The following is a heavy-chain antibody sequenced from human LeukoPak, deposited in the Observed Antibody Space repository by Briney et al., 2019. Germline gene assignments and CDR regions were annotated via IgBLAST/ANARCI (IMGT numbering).Heavy chain of an antibody. V-gene: IGHV4-34*12. D-gene: IGHD3-16*01. CDR1: GVSLCVYL. J-gene: IGHJ4*02. CDR3: VIQNRNDYVWGKKRNYFDY. CDR2: LLHSMSN. Sequence: SETLSHTRALSGVSLCVYLGTCMPPPPGGRRGCGGDLLHSMSNNYNPSLKSRVTISMDTSKNQFSLKLNSVTAADTAVYYCVIQNRNDYVWGKKRNYFDYWGQGTLVTVSS.